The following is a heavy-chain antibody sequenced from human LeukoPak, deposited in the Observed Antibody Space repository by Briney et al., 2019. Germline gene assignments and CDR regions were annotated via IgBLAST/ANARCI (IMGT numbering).Heavy chain of an antibody. CDR3: ARDVLSAFDI. D-gene: IGHD3-3*01. J-gene: IGHJ3*02. Sequence: TGGSLRLSCAASEFSVGSNYMTWVRQAPGKGLGWVSSISSSSSYIYYADSVKGRFTISRDNAKNSLYLQMNSLRAEDTAVYYCARDVLSAFDIWGQGTMVTVSS. CDR1: EFSVGSNY. V-gene: IGHV3-21*01. CDR2: ISSSSSYI.